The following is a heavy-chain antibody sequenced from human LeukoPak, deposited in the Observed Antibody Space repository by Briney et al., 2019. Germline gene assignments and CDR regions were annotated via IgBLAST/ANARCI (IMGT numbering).Heavy chain of an antibody. CDR2: ISGSGGST. Sequence: GGSLRLSCAASGFTFSSYAMSWVRQAPGKGLEWVSAISGSGGSTYYADSVKGQFTISRDNSKNTLYLQMNSLRAEDTAVYYCAKTLQYCTNGVCYPDWFDPWGQGTLVTVSS. CDR1: GFTFSSYA. J-gene: IGHJ5*02. D-gene: IGHD2-8*01. CDR3: AKTLQYCTNGVCYPDWFDP. V-gene: IGHV3-23*01.